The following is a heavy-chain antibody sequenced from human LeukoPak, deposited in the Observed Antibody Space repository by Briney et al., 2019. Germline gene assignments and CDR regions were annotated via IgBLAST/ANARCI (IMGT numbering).Heavy chain of an antibody. CDR2: INPNSGGT. CDR3: ARNLGLRLGELSEIDY. Sequence: VASVKVSWMASGYTFTGYYMHWVRQAPGQGLEWMGWINPNSGGTNYAQKFQGRVTMTRDTSISTAYMELSRLRSDDTAVYYCARNLGLRLGELSEIDYWGQGTLVTVSS. V-gene: IGHV1-2*02. CDR1: GYTFTGYY. D-gene: IGHD3-16*02. J-gene: IGHJ4*02.